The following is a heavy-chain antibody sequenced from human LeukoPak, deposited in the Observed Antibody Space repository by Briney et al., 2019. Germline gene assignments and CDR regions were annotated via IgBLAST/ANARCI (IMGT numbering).Heavy chain of an antibody. V-gene: IGHV1-24*01. CDR2: FDPEDGET. Sequence: GASVKVSCKVSGYTLTELSMHWVRQAPGKGLEWMGGFDPEDGETIYAQKFQGRVTMTEDTSTDTAYMELSSLRSEDTAVYYCATSYYDFWSGSPPPVYWGQGTLVTVSS. CDR1: GYTLTELS. D-gene: IGHD3-3*01. J-gene: IGHJ4*02. CDR3: ATSYYDFWSGSPPPVY.